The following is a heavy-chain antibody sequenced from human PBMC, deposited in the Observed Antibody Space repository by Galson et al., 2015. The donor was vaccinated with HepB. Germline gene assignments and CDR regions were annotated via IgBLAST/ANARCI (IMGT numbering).Heavy chain of an antibody. D-gene: IGHD3-10*01. CDR3: ARLMMVRGGQNLCGMDV. CDR1: GYSFTSYW. Sequence: QSGAEVKKPGESLKISCTGSGYSFTSYWIGWVRQMPGKGLEWMGIIYPGDSDTRYSPSFQGQVTISADKSISTAYLQWSSLKASDTAMYYCARLMMVRGGQNLCGMDVWGQGTTVTVSS. J-gene: IGHJ6*02. V-gene: IGHV5-51*01. CDR2: IYPGDSDT.